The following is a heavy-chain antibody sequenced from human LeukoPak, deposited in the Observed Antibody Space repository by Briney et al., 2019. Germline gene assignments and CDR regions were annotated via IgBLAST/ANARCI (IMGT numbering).Heavy chain of an antibody. CDR3: AVVGRWGELSHPLDY. CDR2: IYYSGST. J-gene: IGHJ4*02. V-gene: IGHV4-61*08. Sequence: SQTLSLTCTVSGPSIISGGYYWSWIRQPPGKGLEWIGYIYYSGSTNYNPSLKSRVTISVDTSKNQFSLKLSSVTAADTAVYYCAVVGRWGELSHPLDYWGQGTLVTVSS. D-gene: IGHD3-16*02. CDR1: GPSIISGGYY.